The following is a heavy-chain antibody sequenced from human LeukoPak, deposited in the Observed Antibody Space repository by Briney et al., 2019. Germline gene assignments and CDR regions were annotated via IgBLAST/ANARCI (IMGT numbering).Heavy chain of an antibody. Sequence: PSETLSLTCAVYGGSFSGYYWSWIRQPPGEGLEWIGEINHSGSTNYNPSLKSRVTISVDTSKNQFSLKLSSVTAADTAVYYCASLVVVVAATGWFDPWGQGTLVTVSS. J-gene: IGHJ5*02. CDR3: ASLVVVVAATGWFDP. V-gene: IGHV4-34*01. D-gene: IGHD2-15*01. CDR1: GGSFSGYY. CDR2: INHSGST.